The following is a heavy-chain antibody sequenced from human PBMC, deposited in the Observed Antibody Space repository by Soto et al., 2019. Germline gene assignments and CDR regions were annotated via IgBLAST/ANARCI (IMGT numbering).Heavy chain of an antibody. J-gene: IGHJ4*02. D-gene: IGHD6-13*01. CDR1: GYTFTGYY. CDR2: FDPEDGET. Sequence: ASVKVSCKASGYTFTGYYMHWVRQAPGKGLEWMGGFDPEDGETIYAQKFQGRVTMTEDTSTDTAYMELSSLRSEDTAVYYCAARLAAAGHDFWGQGTLVTVSS. V-gene: IGHV1-24*01. CDR3: AARLAAAGHDF.